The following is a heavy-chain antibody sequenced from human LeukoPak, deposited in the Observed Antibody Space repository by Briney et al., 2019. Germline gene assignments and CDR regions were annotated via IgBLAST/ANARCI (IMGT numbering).Heavy chain of an antibody. V-gene: IGHV3-23*01. CDR3: AKAQGYLDY. Sequence: GGSLRLSCAASGFAFSRYGIVWVRQAPGRGLEWVSGISGSGGNTYYGDSVKGRFTISRDNSKNTVYLQMNSLRAEDTAVYYCAKAQGYLDYWGQGTLATVSA. J-gene: IGHJ4*02. CDR1: GFAFSRYG. CDR2: ISGSGGNT.